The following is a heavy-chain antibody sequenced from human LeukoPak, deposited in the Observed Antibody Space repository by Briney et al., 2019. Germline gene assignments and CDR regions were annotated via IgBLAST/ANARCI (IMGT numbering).Heavy chain of an antibody. CDR3: ARGPNEYSGSYPLDY. D-gene: IGHD6-6*01. Sequence: PSETLSLTCTVSGGSISSYYWSWIRQPAGKGLEWIGRIYTSGSTNYNPSLKSRVTMSVDTSKNQFSLKLSSVTAAYTAVYYCARGPNEYSGSYPLDYWGQGTLVTVSS. V-gene: IGHV4-4*07. J-gene: IGHJ4*02. CDR1: GGSISSYY. CDR2: IYTSGST.